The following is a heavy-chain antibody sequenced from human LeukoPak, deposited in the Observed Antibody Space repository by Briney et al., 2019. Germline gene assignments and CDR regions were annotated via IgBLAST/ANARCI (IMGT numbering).Heavy chain of an antibody. CDR1: GGSFSGYY. D-gene: IGHD3-10*01. CDR3: ARHLHLWFGELSYY. CDR2: INHSGST. V-gene: IGHV4-34*01. Sequence: SETLSLTCAVYGGSFSGYYWSWIRQPPGKGLEWIGEINHSGSTNYNPSLKSRVTISVDTSKNQFSLKPSSVTAADTAVYYCARHLHLWFGELSYYWGQGTLVTVSS. J-gene: IGHJ4*02.